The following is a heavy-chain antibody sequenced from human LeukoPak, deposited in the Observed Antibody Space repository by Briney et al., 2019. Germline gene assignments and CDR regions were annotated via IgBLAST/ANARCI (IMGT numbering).Heavy chain of an antibody. CDR1: GGSSSSYY. CDR3: ARNRVLGSDAFDI. V-gene: IGHV4-4*07. J-gene: IGHJ3*02. Sequence: SETLTLTCTVSGGSSSSYYWSWIRQPAGKGLEWIGRIYTSGSTNYNPSLKSRVTISVDTSKNQFSLKLSSVTAADTAVYYCARNRVLGSDAFDIWGQGTMVTVSS. CDR2: IYTSGST. D-gene: IGHD3-10*01.